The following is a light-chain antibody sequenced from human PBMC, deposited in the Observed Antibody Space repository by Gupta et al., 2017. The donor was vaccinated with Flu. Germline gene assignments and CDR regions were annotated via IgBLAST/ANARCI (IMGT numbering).Light chain of an antibody. V-gene: IGLV3-21*03. J-gene: IGLJ1*01. CDR2: DNS. CDR3: QVWDGSSDHYV. CDR1: NIGSNS. Sequence: KTDRITWGGNNIGSNSLHWYHQKPGTAPVLCFYDNSDRHSGIPERFSGSNSATTATVTTTRVEAGEEADDYCQVWDGSSDHYVFGTGTKFTGL.